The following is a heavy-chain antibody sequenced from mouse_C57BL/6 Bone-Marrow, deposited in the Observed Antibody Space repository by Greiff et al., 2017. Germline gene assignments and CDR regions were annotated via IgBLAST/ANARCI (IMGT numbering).Heavy chain of an antibody. CDR3: ARRDLGYAMDY. CDR1: GFTFSDYY. D-gene: IGHD3-3*01. CDR2: ISNGGGST. V-gene: IGHV5-12*01. Sequence: DVQLQESGGGLVQPGGSLKLSCAASGFTFSDYYMYWVRQTPEKRLEWVAYISNGGGSTYYPDTVKGRFTISRDNAKNTLYLQMSRLKSEDTAMYYCARRDLGYAMDYWGQGTSVTVSA. J-gene: IGHJ4*01.